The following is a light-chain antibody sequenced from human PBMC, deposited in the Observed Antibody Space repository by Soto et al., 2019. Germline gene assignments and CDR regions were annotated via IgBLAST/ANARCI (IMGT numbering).Light chain of an antibody. CDR1: QSVSSNH. J-gene: IGKJ2*01. CDR2: GAS. CDR3: QQYGSSPPFT. V-gene: IGKV3-20*01. Sequence: EIVLTQSPGTLSLSPGERATLSCRASQSVSSNHLVWYRQKPGQAPRLLISGASSRATDIPDRFSASGSGTDFTLTISRLEPEDSAVYYCQQYGSSPPFTFGQGTKLEVK.